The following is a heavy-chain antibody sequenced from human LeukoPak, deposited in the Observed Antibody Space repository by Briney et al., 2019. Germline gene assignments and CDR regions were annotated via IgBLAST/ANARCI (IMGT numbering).Heavy chain of an antibody. CDR3: ARTIEYSSSSYWFDP. J-gene: IGHJ5*02. Sequence: SETLSLTCTVSGGSISSHYWSWIRQPAGKGLEWIGRIYTSGSTNYDPSLKSRVTMSVDTSKNQFSLKLSSVTAADTAVYYCARTIEYSSSSYWFDPWGQGTLVTVSS. D-gene: IGHD6-6*01. CDR1: GGSISSHY. V-gene: IGHV4-4*07. CDR2: IYTSGST.